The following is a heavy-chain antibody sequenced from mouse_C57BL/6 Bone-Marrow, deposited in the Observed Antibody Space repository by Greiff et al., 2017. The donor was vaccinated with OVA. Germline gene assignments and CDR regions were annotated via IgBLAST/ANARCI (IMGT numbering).Heavy chain of an antibody. J-gene: IGHJ3*01. CDR1: EYEFPSHD. V-gene: IGHV5-2*01. Sequence: EVKLMESGGGLVQPGESLKLSCESNEYEFPSHDMSWVRKTPEKRLELVAAINSDGGSTYYPDTMERRFIISRDNTKKTLYLQMSSLRSEDTALYYCASPAYYSNSFAYWGQGTLVTVSA. D-gene: IGHD2-5*01. CDR2: INSDGGST. CDR3: ASPAYYSNSFAY.